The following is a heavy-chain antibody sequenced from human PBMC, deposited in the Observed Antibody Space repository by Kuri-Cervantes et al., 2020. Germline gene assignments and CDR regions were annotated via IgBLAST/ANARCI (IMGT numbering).Heavy chain of an antibody. CDR2: IIPISGTP. CDR3: ARDLTVAGVYYYYLDV. D-gene: IGHD6-19*01. CDR1: GYTFTGYY. V-gene: IGHV1-69*05. Sequence: SVKVSCKASGYTFTGYYMHWVRQAPGQGLEWMGGIIPISGTPNYAQKFQDRVTITTDESTSTVYMEVSSLRSEDTAVYYCARDLTVAGVYYYYLDVWGKGTTVT. J-gene: IGHJ6*03.